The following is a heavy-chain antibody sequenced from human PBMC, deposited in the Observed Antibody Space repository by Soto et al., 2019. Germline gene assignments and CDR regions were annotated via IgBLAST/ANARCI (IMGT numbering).Heavy chain of an antibody. Sequence: SETLSLTCAVYGGSFSGYYWSWIRQPPGKGLEWIGEINHSGSTNYNPSLRSRVTISVDTSKNQFSLKLSSVTAADTAVYYCARGRAAAGLSYYYGMDVWGQGTMVT. V-gene: IGHV4-34*01. CDR3: ARGRAAAGLSYYYGMDV. D-gene: IGHD6-13*01. CDR2: INHSGST. CDR1: GGSFSGYY. J-gene: IGHJ6*02.